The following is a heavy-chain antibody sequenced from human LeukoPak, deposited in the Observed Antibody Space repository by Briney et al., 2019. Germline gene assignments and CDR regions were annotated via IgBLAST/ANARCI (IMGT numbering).Heavy chain of an antibody. D-gene: IGHD2-2*01. CDR3: ARAPGYCSSTSCYAPRAFDY. J-gene: IGHJ4*02. Sequence: PSETLSLTCTVSGGSISSYYWSWIRQPPGKGLEWIGYIYYSGSTNYNPSPKSRVTISVDTSKNQFSLKLSPVTAADTAVYYCARAPGYCSSTSCYAPRAFDYWGQGTLVTVSS. V-gene: IGHV4-59*01. CDR1: GGSISSYY. CDR2: IYYSGST.